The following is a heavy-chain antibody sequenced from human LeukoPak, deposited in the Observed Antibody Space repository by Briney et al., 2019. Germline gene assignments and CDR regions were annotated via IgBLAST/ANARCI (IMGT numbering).Heavy chain of an antibody. V-gene: IGHV3-23*01. CDR2: IIGSGDST. D-gene: IGHD6-13*01. CDR1: GFIFSSYA. J-gene: IGHJ4*02. CDR3: AKGTRRQQLAYFDY. Sequence: GGSLRLSCAASGFIFSSYATTWVRQAPGKGLEWVSGIIGSGDSTYYADSVKGRFTISRDNSKNTVYLQMSSLRAEDTAVYYCAKGTRRQQLAYFDYWGQGTLVTVSS.